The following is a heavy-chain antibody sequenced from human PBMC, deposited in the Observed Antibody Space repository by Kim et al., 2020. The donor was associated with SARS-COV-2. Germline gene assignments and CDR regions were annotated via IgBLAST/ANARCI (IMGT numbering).Heavy chain of an antibody. CDR3: ARWGEYYGSGSYYFWDYYYYGMDV. Sequence: ASVKVSCKASGYTFTSYDINWVRQATGQGLEWMGWMNPNSGNTGNAQKFKGRVTMTRNTSISTAYMELSSLRSEDTAVYYCARWGEYYGSGSYYFWDYYYYGMDVWGQGTTVTVSS. CDR2: MNPNSGNT. V-gene: IGHV1-8*01. D-gene: IGHD3-10*01. CDR1: GYTFTSYD. J-gene: IGHJ6*02.